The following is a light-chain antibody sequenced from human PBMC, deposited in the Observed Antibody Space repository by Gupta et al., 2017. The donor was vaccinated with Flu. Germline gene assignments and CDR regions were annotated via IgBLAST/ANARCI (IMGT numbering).Light chain of an antibody. J-gene: IGLJ1*01. CDR1: NIGSKL. CDR3: QVWDDTADHLYV. CDR2: DIS. Sequence: SYVLTQPPSVSVAPGQTATITCGGNNIGSKLVHWYQQRPGQAPILVVYDISDRPSGIPERFSGSSSGNTATLTINRVEAGDEADYYCQVWDDTADHLYVFGAGTEVIVL. V-gene: IGLV3-21*02.